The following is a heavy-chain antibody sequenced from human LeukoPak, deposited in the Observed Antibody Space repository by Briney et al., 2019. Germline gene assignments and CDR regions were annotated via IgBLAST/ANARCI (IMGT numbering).Heavy chain of an antibody. Sequence: GGSLRLSCAASAFSLSAYDMQWVRQAPGKGLEWVSGTSRRGPTYYTDSVKGRFAISRDSSKNTLYLQMDSLRAEDTAVYYCAQGGFFAFDLWGQGKMGTVSS. V-gene: IGHV3-23*01. CDR2: TSRRGPT. J-gene: IGHJ3*01. CDR1: AFSLSAYD. CDR3: AQGGFFAFDL. D-gene: IGHD3-3*01.